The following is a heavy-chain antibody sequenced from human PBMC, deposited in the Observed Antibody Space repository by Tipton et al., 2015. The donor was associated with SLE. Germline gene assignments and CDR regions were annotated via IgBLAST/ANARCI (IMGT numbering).Heavy chain of an antibody. Sequence: LRLSCAFYGGSFSDYYWSWIRQPPGKGLEWIGYIYYSGSTNYNPSLKSRVTISVDTSKNQFSLKLSSVTPADTAVYYCARGPSIPYSSSWYGIDYWGQGTLVTVSS. CDR1: GGSFSDYY. CDR3: ARGPSIPYSSSWYGIDY. CDR2: IYYSGST. V-gene: IGHV4-59*01. J-gene: IGHJ4*02. D-gene: IGHD6-13*01.